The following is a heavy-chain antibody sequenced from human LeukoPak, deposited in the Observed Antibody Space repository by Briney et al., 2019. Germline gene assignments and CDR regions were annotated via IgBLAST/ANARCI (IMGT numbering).Heavy chain of an antibody. Sequence: ETLSLTCAVYGGSFSGYYWSWVRQAPGKGLEWVSVIYSGGSTYYADSVKGRFTISRDNSKNTLYLQMNSLRAEDTAVYYCARGHYCDSSGYYYRGMDVWGQGTTVTVSS. V-gene: IGHV3-53*01. CDR1: GGSFSGYY. D-gene: IGHD3-22*01. CDR2: IYSGGST. J-gene: IGHJ6*02. CDR3: ARGHYCDSSGYYYRGMDV.